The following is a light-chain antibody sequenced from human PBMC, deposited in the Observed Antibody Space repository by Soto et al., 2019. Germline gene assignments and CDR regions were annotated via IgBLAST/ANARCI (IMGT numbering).Light chain of an antibody. CDR2: LEGSGSY. CDR3: ETWDSNTWV. J-gene: IGLJ3*02. Sequence: QSVLTQSSSASASLGSSVKLTCTLSSGHSSYIIAWHQQQPGKAPRYLMKLEGSGSYNKGSGVPDRFSRSSSGADRYLTISSLPFEDDADYYCETWDSNTWVFGGGTKLTVL. CDR1: SGHSSYI. V-gene: IGLV4-60*02.